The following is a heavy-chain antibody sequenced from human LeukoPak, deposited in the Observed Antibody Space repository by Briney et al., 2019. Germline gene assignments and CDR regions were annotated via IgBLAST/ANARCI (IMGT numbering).Heavy chain of an antibody. CDR3: ARQYDSRGYSPDY. D-gene: IGHD3-22*01. CDR1: GHSFNDYA. V-gene: IGHV1-3*01. J-gene: IGHJ4*02. CDR2: ISAGSGKT. Sequence: ASVKVSCKASGHSFNDYAVQWVRQAPGQGLEWMGWISAGSGKTKYSHKFQGRITITMDTFATTAYMALSSLRSSDTAVYYCARQYDSRGYSPDYWGQGTLITVSS.